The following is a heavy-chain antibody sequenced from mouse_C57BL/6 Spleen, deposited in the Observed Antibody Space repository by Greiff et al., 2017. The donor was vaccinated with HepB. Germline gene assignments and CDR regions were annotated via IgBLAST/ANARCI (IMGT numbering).Heavy chain of an antibody. D-gene: IGHD2-5*01. CDR3: ARRLLYSNYGYYAMDY. CDR1: GYTFTSYW. CDR2: IDPNSGGT. J-gene: IGHJ4*01. Sequence: QVQLQQPGAELVKPGASVKLSCKASGYTFTSYWMHWVKQRPGRGLEWIGRIDPNSGGTKYNEKFKSKATLTVDKPSSTAYMQLSSLTSEDSAVYYCARRLLYSNYGYYAMDYWGQGTSVTVSS. V-gene: IGHV1-72*01.